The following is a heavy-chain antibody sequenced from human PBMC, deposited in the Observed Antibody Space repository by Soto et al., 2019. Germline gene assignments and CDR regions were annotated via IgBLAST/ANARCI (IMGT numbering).Heavy chain of an antibody. D-gene: IGHD3-10*01. CDR3: ARNGEDAAFDI. Sequence: SETLSLTCTVSGGSISSSGYYWGWIRQPPGKGLAWIGSIYYSGSTYYNPSLKSRVTISVDTSKNQFSLKLSSVTAADTAVYYCARNGEDAAFDILGQGTMVALSS. CDR2: IYYSGST. CDR1: GGSISSSGYY. J-gene: IGHJ3*02. V-gene: IGHV4-39*01.